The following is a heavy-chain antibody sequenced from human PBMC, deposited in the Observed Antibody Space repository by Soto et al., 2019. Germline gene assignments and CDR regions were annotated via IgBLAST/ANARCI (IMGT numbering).Heavy chain of an antibody. CDR2: FDPEDGET. CDR1: GYTLTELS. J-gene: IGHJ1*01. CDR3: AIDRGDSSGYYLEYFQH. Sequence: ASVKVSCKVSGYTLTELSMHWVRQAPGKGLEWMGGFDPEDGETIYAQKFQGRVTMTEDTSTDTAYMELSSLRSEDTAVYYCAIDRGDSSGYYLEYFQHWGQGTLVTVSS. V-gene: IGHV1-24*01. D-gene: IGHD3-22*01.